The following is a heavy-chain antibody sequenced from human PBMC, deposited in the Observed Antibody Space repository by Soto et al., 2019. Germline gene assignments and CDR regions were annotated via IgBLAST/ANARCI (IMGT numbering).Heavy chain of an antibody. CDR2: ISYDGSNK. CDR3: AKAKILTGYGYFDY. Sequence: GGSLRLSCAASGFTFSSYGMHWVRQAPGKGLEWVAVISYDGSNKYYADSVKGRFTISRDNSKNTLYLQMNSLRAEDTAVYYCAKAKILTGYGYFDYWGQGTMATVYS. D-gene: IGHD3-9*01. V-gene: IGHV3-30*18. J-gene: IGHJ4*02. CDR1: GFTFSSYG.